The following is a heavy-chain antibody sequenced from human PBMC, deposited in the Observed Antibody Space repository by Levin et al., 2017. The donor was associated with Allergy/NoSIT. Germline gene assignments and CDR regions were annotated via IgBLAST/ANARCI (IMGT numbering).Heavy chain of an antibody. D-gene: IGHD4-17*01. CDR3: VKNGDYGELGS. CDR2: ISNNGGRT. J-gene: IGHJ5*02. Sequence: GESLKISCSASGFTFNKHTMQWVRQAPGKGLEHVSAISNNGGRTYYTDSVKGRFTISRDNSKNTVYLQMSSLRPEDTAMYYCVKNGDYGELGSWGQGTLVTVSS. CDR1: GFTFNKHT. V-gene: IGHV3-64D*06.